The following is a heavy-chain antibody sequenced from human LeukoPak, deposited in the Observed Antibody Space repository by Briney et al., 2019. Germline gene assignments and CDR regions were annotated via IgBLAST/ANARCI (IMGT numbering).Heavy chain of an antibody. Sequence: GGSLRLSCAASGFTFSSYWMSWVRQAPGKGLEWVANIKQDGSEKYYVDSVKGRFTISRDNAKNSLYLQMNSLRAEDTAVYYCAREGYSWNYYPRRDAFDIWGQGTMVTVSS. V-gene: IGHV3-7*01. J-gene: IGHJ3*02. D-gene: IGHD1-7*01. CDR2: IKQDGSEK. CDR3: AREGYSWNYYPRRDAFDI. CDR1: GFTFSSYW.